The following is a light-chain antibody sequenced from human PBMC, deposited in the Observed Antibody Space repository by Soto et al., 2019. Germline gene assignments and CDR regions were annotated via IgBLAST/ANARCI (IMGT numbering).Light chain of an antibody. J-gene: IGKJ3*01. Sequence: DIPMTQSPPTPSASVGDRVTITCRVSQSISSWLAWYQQKPGKAPKLLIYKAYSLESGVTSRFSGSGSGTEFTLTISSLQPDDFATYYCQHYNSYSEALGPVTQVDIK. CDR1: QSISSW. CDR3: QHYNSYSEA. V-gene: IGKV1-5*03. CDR2: KAY.